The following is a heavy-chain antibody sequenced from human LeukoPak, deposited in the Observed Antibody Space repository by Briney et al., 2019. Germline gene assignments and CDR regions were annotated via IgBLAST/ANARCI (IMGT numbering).Heavy chain of an antibody. CDR2: ISGSGGST. V-gene: IGHV3-23*01. D-gene: IGHD2-2*01. J-gene: IGHJ6*02. CDR1: GFTFSSYA. Sequence: PGGSLRLSCAASGFTFSSYAMGWVRQAPGKGPEWVSAISGSGGSTYYADPVKGRFTISRDNSKNTLYLQMNSLRAEDTAVYYCAKVPLPAAMRAGQYYYYYYGMDVWGQGTTVTVSS. CDR3: AKVPLPAAMRAGQYYYYYYGMDV.